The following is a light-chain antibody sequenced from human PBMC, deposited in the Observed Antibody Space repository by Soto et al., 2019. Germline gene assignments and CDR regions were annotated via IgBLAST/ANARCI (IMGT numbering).Light chain of an antibody. CDR2: GAS. J-gene: IGKJ4*01. Sequence: EIVLTQSPVTLSVSPGERATLSCRASQRISTTLVWYQQKPGQPPRLLIYGASTRATGVPARFSGSGSGTEFTLTISRLQSEDFAVYYCQQYNSWVTFGGGTKVEIK. CDR3: QQYNSWVT. CDR1: QRISTT. V-gene: IGKV3-15*01.